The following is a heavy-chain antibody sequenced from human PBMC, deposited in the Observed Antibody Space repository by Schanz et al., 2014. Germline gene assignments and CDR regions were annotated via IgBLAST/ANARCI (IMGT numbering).Heavy chain of an antibody. CDR3: ARGLIVGDGQHFYFSYGLDV. V-gene: IGHV3-7*01. CDR1: GFNFSRHW. D-gene: IGHD1-26*01. CDR2: IRQDVRAK. Sequence: DVQLVESGGTLVRPGGSLRLSCAASGFNFSRHWMTWVRQAPGRGLEWVANIRQDVRAKYYVDSVKGRFTISRDNIASSLFLQMNRLRAEDSAVYYCARGLIVGDGQHFYFSYGLDVWVQGTTVTVSS. J-gene: IGHJ6*02.